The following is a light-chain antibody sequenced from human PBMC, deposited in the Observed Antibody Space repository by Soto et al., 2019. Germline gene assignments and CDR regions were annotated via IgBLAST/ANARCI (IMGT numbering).Light chain of an antibody. CDR3: CAWDASMSACV. CDR1: DSDIGSNS. CDR2: YSS. V-gene: IGLV1-47*02. J-gene: IGLJ1*01. Sequence: QSVLTQPPSASGTAGQAVTISCSGTDSDIGSNSVYCYQQHPRMAPKLLIYYSSRRPSGVADRFSGSRSGTSASLAIVGLRSEDEANYYCCAWDASMSACVFGNGTKLTVL.